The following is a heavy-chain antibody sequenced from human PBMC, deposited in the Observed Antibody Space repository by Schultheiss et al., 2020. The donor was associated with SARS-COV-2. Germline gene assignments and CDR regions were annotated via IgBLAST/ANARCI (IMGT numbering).Heavy chain of an antibody. CDR2: IYSGGST. V-gene: IGHV3-53*05. D-gene: IGHD6-19*01. CDR1: GFTVSSNY. CDR3: AKDITRIAVAGTPDY. Sequence: GESLKISCAASGFTVSSNYMSWVRQAPGKGLEWVSVIYSGGSTYYADSVKGRFTISRDNSKNSLYLQMNSLRAEDTALYYCAKDITRIAVAGTPDYWGQGTLVTVSS. J-gene: IGHJ4*02.